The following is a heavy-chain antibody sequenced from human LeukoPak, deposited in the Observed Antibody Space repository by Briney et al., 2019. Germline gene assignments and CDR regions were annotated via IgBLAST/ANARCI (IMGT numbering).Heavy chain of an antibody. CDR1: GFTFDDYA. D-gene: IGHD6-13*01. J-gene: IGHJ4*02. CDR2: ISWNSGSI. CDR3: ARAQGSSWFAGYYFDY. V-gene: IGHV3-9*01. Sequence: GGSLRLSCAASGFTFDDYAMHWVRQAPGKGLEWVSGISWNSGSIGYADSVKGRFTISRDNAKNSLYLQMNSLRAEDTAVYYCARAQGSSWFAGYYFDYWGQGTLVTVSS.